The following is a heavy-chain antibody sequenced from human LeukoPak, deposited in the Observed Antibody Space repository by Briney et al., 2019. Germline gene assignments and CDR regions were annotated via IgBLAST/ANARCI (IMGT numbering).Heavy chain of an antibody. Sequence: SETLSLTCTVSGGSISSYYWSWIRQPAGKGLEWIGSIYYSGSTYYNPSLKSRVTISVDTSKNQFSLKLSSVTAADTAVYYCATHKFIGAAAGLGVWGQGTMVTVSS. J-gene: IGHJ3*01. CDR3: ATHKFIGAAAGLGV. CDR2: IYYSGST. D-gene: IGHD6-13*01. V-gene: IGHV4-59*05. CDR1: GGSISSYY.